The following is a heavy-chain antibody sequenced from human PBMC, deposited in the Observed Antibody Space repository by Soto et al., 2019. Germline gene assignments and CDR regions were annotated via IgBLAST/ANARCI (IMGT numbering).Heavy chain of an antibody. J-gene: IGHJ4*02. V-gene: IGHV4-30-4*01. CDR3: AREYSSSWFRFDY. CDR1: GGSISSAYEY. D-gene: IGHD6-13*01. CDR2: IYYGGST. Sequence: KPSETLSLTCTVSGGSISSAYEYWSWIRQPPGKGLEWIGYIYYGGSTHYNPSLKSRVIISVDTSKNQFSLKLNSVTAADTAVYYCAREYSSSWFRFDYWGQGTLVTVSS.